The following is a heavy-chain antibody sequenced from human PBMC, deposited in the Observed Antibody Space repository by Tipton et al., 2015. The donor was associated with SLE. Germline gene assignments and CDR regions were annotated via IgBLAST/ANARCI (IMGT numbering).Heavy chain of an antibody. Sequence: LSLTCTVSGGSISSGGYYWSWIRQHPGRGLEWIGSIYYSGDTHYNPSLNSRVTMSADTSKNQFSLRLSSVTTADTAVYYCARGARGNSYGSDEDFDYWGQGTLVTVSS. D-gene: IGHD5-18*01. CDR2: IYYSGDT. CDR3: ARGARGNSYGSDEDFDY. J-gene: IGHJ4*02. CDR1: GGSISSGGYY. V-gene: IGHV4-61*08.